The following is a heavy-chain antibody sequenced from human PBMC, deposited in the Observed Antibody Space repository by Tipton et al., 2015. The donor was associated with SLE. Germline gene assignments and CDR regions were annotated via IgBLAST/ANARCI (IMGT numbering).Heavy chain of an antibody. CDR2: ISSNGGST. Sequence: SLRLSCAASGFTFSSYAMHWVRQAPGKGLEYVSAISSNGGSTYYADSVKGRFTISRDNSKNTLYLQMNSLRAEDTAVYYCARDHIYDFWSGYYTHFDYWGQGTLVTVSS. CDR3: ARDHIYDFWSGYYTHFDY. CDR1: GFTFSSYA. D-gene: IGHD3-3*01. J-gene: IGHJ4*02. V-gene: IGHV3-64*02.